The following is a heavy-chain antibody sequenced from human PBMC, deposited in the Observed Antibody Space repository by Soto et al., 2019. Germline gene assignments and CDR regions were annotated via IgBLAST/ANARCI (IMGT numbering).Heavy chain of an antibody. J-gene: IGHJ6*02. V-gene: IGHV1-69*12. Sequence: QVQLVQSGAEVKKPGSSVKVSCKASGGTFSSYAISWVRQAPGQGLEWMGGIIPIFGTANYAQKFQGRVTITADESTSTAYMELSSLRSEDTAVYYCASEKVEMATKYYYGMDVWGQGTTVTVSS. CDR3: ASEKVEMATKYYYGMDV. CDR2: IIPIFGTA. CDR1: GGTFSSYA. D-gene: IGHD5-12*01.